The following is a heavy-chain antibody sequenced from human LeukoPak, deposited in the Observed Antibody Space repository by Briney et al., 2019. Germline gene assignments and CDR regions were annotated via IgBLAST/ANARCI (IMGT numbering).Heavy chain of an antibody. Sequence: SETLSLTCAVYGGSFSGYYWSWIRQPPGKGLEWIGEINHSGSTNYNPSLKSRVTISVDTSKNQFSLKLSSVTAADTAVYYCARAYDSSGSGAFDIWGQGTMITVSS. CDR1: GGSFSGYY. CDR2: INHSGST. D-gene: IGHD3-22*01. J-gene: IGHJ3*02. V-gene: IGHV4-34*01. CDR3: ARAYDSSGSGAFDI.